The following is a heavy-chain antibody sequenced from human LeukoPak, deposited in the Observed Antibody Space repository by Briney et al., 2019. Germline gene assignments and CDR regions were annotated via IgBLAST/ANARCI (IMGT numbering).Heavy chain of an antibody. Sequence: GGSLRLSCAASGFTFSSYSMNWVRQAPGKGLEWVSSISSSSSYIYYADSVKGRFAISRDNAKNSLFLQMNSLRAGDTAVYYCAREKASTTGTTDYDYWGQGTLVTVSS. V-gene: IGHV3-21*01. CDR1: GFTFSSYS. D-gene: IGHD1-1*01. CDR3: AREKASTTGTTDYDY. J-gene: IGHJ4*02. CDR2: ISSSSSYI.